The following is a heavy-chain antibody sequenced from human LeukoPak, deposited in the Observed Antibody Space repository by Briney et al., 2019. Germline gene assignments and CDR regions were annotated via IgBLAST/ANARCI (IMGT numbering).Heavy chain of an antibody. CDR3: ARLRRDCSSTSCPPSWFDP. V-gene: IGHV4-39*01. D-gene: IGHD2-2*01. CDR1: GGSISSSSYY. J-gene: IGHJ5*02. CDR2: IYYSGST. Sequence: PSETLSLTCTVSGGSISSSSYYWGWIRQPPGEGLEWIGSIYYSGSTYYNPSLKSRVTISVDTSKNQFSLKLSPVTAADTAVYYCARLRRDCSSTSCPPSWFDPWGQGTLVTVSS.